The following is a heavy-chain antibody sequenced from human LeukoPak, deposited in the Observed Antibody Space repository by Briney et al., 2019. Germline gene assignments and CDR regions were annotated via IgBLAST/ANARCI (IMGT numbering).Heavy chain of an antibody. D-gene: IGHD4-17*01. J-gene: IGHJ4*02. CDR3: VRSDYGDFKYYFDY. CDR1: GSIFTSYW. CDR2: IY. V-gene: IGHV5-51*01. Sequence: GASLQISCKGSGSIFTSYWSAGGRRLPGKGLDWMGIIYSPSFQGQVTISADKSIRTAHLQWSSLKASDTAMYYCVRSDYGDFKYYFDYWGQGTLVTVSS.